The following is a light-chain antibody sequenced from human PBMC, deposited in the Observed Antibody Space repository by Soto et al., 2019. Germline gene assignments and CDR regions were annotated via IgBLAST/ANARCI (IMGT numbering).Light chain of an antibody. CDR2: GAL. CDR1: QSVRSN. J-gene: IGKJ5*01. Sequence: EIMMTQSPATLSVSPGERATLSCRASQSVRSNLAWYQQKPGQAPRLLIYGALTRATGIPARFSGTGSGTEFTLTISSLQSEDFAIYYCQQYNNWPSVTFGQGTRLEIK. V-gene: IGKV3-15*01. CDR3: QQYNNWPSVT.